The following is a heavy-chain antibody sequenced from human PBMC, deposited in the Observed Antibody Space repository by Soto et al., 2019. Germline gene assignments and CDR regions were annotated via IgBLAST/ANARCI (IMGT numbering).Heavy chain of an antibody. CDR1: ASSISSAYF. V-gene: IGHV4-38-2*01. J-gene: IGHJ3*02. CDR3: ARTWLAGGTPADAFDI. CDR2: IFHTGGT. D-gene: IGHD2-15*01. Sequence: SETLSLTCAVSASSISSAYFWGWVRQPPGKGLEWIATIFHTGGTYYNPSLKSRVTISVDTSNNQFSLRLNSVTAADTALYFCARTWLAGGTPADAFDIWGQGTMVTVSS.